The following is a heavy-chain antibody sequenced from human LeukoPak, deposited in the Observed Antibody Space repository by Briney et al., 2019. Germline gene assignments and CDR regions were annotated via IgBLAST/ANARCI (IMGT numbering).Heavy chain of an antibody. J-gene: IGHJ3*02. CDR1: GFTFSSYS. Sequence: GGSLRLSCAASGFTFSSYSMNWVRQAPGKGLEWVSSISGSSSFIYYADSVQGRFTISRDNAKNSLYLQMNSLRAEDTAVYYCARKAAAAHDAFDIWGQGTMVTVSS. CDR3: ARKAAAAHDAFDI. V-gene: IGHV3-21*01. D-gene: IGHD6-13*01. CDR2: ISGSSSFI.